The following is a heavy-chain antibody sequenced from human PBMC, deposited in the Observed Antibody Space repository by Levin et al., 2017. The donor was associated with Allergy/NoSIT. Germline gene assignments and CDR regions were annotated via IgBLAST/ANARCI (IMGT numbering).Heavy chain of an antibody. CDR3: AREDGYDSSGSPFDY. D-gene: IGHD3-22*01. CDR2: IWYDGSNK. J-gene: IGHJ4*02. Sequence: GESLKISCAASGFTFSSYGMHWVRQAPGKGLEWVAVIWYDGSNKYYADSVKGRFTISRDNSKNTLYLQMNSLRAEDTAVYYCAREDGYDSSGSPFDYWAREPWSPSPQ. V-gene: IGHV3-33*01. CDR1: GFTFSSYG.